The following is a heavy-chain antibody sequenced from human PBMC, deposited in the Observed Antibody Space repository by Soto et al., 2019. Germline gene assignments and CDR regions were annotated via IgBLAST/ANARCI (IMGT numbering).Heavy chain of an antibody. J-gene: IGHJ4*02. CDR3: ARTPSGFDY. V-gene: IGHV4-61*01. CDR2: IYCSGST. Sequence: SETLSLTCTVSGGSVSSGSYYWSWIRQPPGKGLEWIGYIYCSGSTNYNPSLKSRVTISVDTSKNQFSLKLSSVTAADTAVYYCARTPSGFDYWGQGTLVTVSS. CDR1: GGSVSSGSYY. D-gene: IGHD2-15*01.